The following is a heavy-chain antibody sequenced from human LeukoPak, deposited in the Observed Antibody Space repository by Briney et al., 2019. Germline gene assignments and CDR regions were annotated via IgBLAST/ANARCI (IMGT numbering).Heavy chain of an antibody. V-gene: IGHV1-2*02. Sequence: ASVKVSCKASGYTFTGYYMHWVRQAPGQGLEWMGWINPNSGGTNYAQKFQGRVTMTRDTSISTAYMELSRLRSDDTAVHYCARDRGGGSYLGAFDIWGQGTMVTVSS. J-gene: IGHJ3*02. CDR2: INPNSGGT. CDR3: ARDRGGGSYLGAFDI. CDR1: GYTFTGYY. D-gene: IGHD1-26*01.